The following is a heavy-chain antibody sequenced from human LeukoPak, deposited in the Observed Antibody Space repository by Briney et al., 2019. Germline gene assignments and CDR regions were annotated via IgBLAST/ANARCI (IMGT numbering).Heavy chain of an antibody. Sequence: GGSLRLSCAASGFALSSHWMSWVRQAPGKRLEWVANIKQDGSTRNYVDSVRGRFTISRDNTKNSVYLQMDSLRVEDTAVYYCVRTGNGGFYDSWGQGILVTVSS. CDR3: VRTGNGGFYDS. D-gene: IGHD7-27*01. J-gene: IGHJ4*02. CDR1: GFALSSHW. CDR2: IKQDGSTR. V-gene: IGHV3-7*01.